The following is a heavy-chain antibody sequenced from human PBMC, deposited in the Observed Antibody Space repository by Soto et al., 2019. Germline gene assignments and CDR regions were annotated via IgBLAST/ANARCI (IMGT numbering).Heavy chain of an antibody. D-gene: IGHD3-10*01. Sequence: QVQLQQWGAGLLKPSETLSLTCTVYGGSFSDYYWSWIRQPPGKGLEWIGEINHSGNTNYNPSLKGRVPTSVDTAKNQFSLRVSSVTAADTAVYYCARSGHLFDYWGQGTLVTVSS. CDR3: ARSGHLFDY. J-gene: IGHJ4*02. V-gene: IGHV4-34*01. CDR1: GGSFSDYY. CDR2: INHSGNT.